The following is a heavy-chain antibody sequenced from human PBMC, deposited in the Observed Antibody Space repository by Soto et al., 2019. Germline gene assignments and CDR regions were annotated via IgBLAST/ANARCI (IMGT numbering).Heavy chain of an antibody. J-gene: IGHJ6*02. CDR1: GFSLSTSGEG. Sequence: QITLKESGPTLVKPTQTLTLTCTFSGFSLSTSGEGVGWIRQPPGKALEWLALIYWDNDERYSPSLKNRATIXKXXSKTEVVLTLTHMDPVDTGTYDCAHKSGRGGAMDVWGQGTAVTVSS. D-gene: IGHD2-15*01. CDR2: IYWDNDE. CDR3: AHKSGRGGAMDV. V-gene: IGHV2-5*02.